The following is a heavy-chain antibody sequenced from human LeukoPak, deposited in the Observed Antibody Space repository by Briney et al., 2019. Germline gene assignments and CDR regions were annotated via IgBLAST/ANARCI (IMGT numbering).Heavy chain of an antibody. CDR1: GGSFSGYY. V-gene: IGHV4-34*01. CDR3: ARGLVIVVVPAAIHYGMDV. CDR2: INHSGST. J-gene: IGHJ6*02. Sequence: PSETLSLTCAVYGGSFSGYYWSWIRQPPGKGLEWIGEINHSGSTNYNPSLKSRVTISVDTSKNQFSLKLSSVTAADTAVYYCARGLVIVVVPAAIHYGMDVWGQGTTVTVSS. D-gene: IGHD2-2*01.